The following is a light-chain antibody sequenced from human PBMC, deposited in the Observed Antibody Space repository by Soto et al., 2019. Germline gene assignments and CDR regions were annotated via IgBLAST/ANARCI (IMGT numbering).Light chain of an antibody. V-gene: IGLV2-14*01. CDR3: SSYTNVNTRV. Sequence: QSALTQPASVSVSPGQSITISCTGTSSDVGGYNSVSWYQQHPGKGPALIIYEVTNRPSGVSNRFSGYKSGNTASLTISGLQTEDEADYFCSSYTNVNTRVFGGGTKLTVL. CDR2: EVT. J-gene: IGLJ2*01. CDR1: SSDVGGYNS.